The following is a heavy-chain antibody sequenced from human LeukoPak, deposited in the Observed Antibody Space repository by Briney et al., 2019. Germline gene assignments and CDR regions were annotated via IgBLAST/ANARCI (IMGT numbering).Heavy chain of an antibody. Sequence: SSETLSLTCTVSGASIYTSSSYWGWIRQPPGKGLEWIASVYYTGSTYYSPSLKSRATISVDTSKNQFSLELNSVTAADTAVYYCTTSRTNDCSSPSCYTDYWGQGTLVTVSS. D-gene: IGHD2-2*02. V-gene: IGHV4-39*01. J-gene: IGHJ4*02. CDR1: GASIYTSSSY. CDR3: TTSRTNDCSSPSCYTDY. CDR2: VYYTGST.